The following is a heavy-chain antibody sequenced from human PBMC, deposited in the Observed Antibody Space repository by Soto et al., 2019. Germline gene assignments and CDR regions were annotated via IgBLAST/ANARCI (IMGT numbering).Heavy chain of an antibody. Sequence: PSETLSLTCTVSGGSINTFCWSGVRQPAGKGLEWIGRIFSSGSTIFNPSLESRVAMSVDTSKNHFSLNLSSVTAADMAVYYCAREGSYSAYNFAHGIQLWSFDFWGQGALVTVSS. CDR2: IFSSGST. CDR3: AREGSYSAYNFAHGIQLWSFDF. D-gene: IGHD5-12*01. CDR1: GGSINTFC. V-gene: IGHV4-4*07. J-gene: IGHJ4*02.